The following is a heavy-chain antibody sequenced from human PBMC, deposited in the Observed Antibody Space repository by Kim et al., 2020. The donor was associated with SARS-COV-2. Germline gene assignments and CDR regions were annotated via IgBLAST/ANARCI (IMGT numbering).Heavy chain of an antibody. Sequence: SVKGRFTISRDNSKNTLYLQMSSLRAEDTAVYYCVKVQWSGSYYGYAFDIWGQGTMVTVSS. V-gene: IGHV3-64D*09. J-gene: IGHJ3*02. D-gene: IGHD1-26*01. CDR3: VKVQWSGSYYGYAFDI.